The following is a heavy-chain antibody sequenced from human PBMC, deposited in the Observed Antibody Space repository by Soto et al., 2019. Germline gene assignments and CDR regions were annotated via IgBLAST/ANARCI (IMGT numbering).Heavy chain of an antibody. Sequence: AXVKVSCKASGYTFTSYYMHWVRQAPGQGLEWMGIINPSGGSTSYAQKFQGRVTMTRDTSKNQFSLKMTSVTAADTAVYYCARAFRGIKWGDFDYLGQGDLVTVS. J-gene: IGHJ4*02. CDR3: ARAFRGIKWGDFDY. D-gene: IGHD3-10*01. CDR2: INPSGGST. CDR1: GYTFTSYY. V-gene: IGHV1-46*01.